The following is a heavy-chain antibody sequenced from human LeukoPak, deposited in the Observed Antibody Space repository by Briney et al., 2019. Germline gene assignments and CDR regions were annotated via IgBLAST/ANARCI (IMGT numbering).Heavy chain of an antibody. CDR3: ARGIGTSYESSRDAFDI. J-gene: IGHJ3*02. V-gene: IGHV4-61*02. CDR1: AGPINSDDHY. CDR2: IYSPGTN. D-gene: IGHD3-22*01. Sequence: SQTLSLTCTVSAGPINSDDHYWSWIRQPAGKGLEWIGRIYSPGTNYNYNPSLKSRVTISIDTSKNQFSLKLTSVTAGDTAVYYCARGIGTSYESSRDAFDIWGQGTMVTVSS.